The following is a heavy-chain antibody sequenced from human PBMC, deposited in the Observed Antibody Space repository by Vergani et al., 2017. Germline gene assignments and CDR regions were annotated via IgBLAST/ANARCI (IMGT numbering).Heavy chain of an antibody. CDR2: IKSKTDGGTT. CDR1: GFTFSNAW. Sequence: EVQLVESGGGLVKPGGSLRLSCAASGFTFSNAWMNWVRQAPGKGLEWVGRIKSKTDGGTTDYAAPVKGRLTISIDDSKNTLYLQMNILKTEDTAVYYCTRDDWRDCSSTSCYTSGVDYWGEGTLVTVSS. D-gene: IGHD2-2*02. V-gene: IGHV3-15*07. CDR3: TRDDWRDCSSTSCYTSGVDY. J-gene: IGHJ4*02.